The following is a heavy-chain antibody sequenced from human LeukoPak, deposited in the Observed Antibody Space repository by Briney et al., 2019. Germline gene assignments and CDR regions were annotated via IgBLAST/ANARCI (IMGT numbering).Heavy chain of an antibody. CDR2: INPNSGGT. Sequence: ASVKVSCKASGYTFTGYYMHWVRQAPGQGVEWMGWINPNSGGTNYAQKFQGRVTMTRDTSISTAYMELSRLRSDDTAVYYCARDRHLRLRGMDVWGQGTTVTVSS. V-gene: IGHV1-2*02. CDR1: GYTFTGYY. D-gene: IGHD4-17*01. J-gene: IGHJ6*02. CDR3: ARDRHLRLRGMDV.